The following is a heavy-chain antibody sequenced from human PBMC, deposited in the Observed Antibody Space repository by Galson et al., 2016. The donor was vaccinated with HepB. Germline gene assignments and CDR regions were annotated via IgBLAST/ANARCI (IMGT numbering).Heavy chain of an antibody. Sequence: SLRLSCAASGFTFSTSAMSRVRQAPGQGLEWVSAISSTSHSTYYADSVKGRFTISRDNAKNTLFLQMDSPKIDDTAVYYCAKFQMAVSGNVGSFNSWGQGALVTVSS. CDR3: AKFQMAVSGNVGSFNS. V-gene: IGHV3-23*01. D-gene: IGHD6-19*01. J-gene: IGHJ4*02. CDR1: GFTFSTSA. CDR2: ISSTSHST.